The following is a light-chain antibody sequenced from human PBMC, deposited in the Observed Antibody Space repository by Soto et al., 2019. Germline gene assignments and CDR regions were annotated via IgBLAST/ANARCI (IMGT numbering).Light chain of an antibody. CDR2: DAS. V-gene: IGKV3-11*01. CDR1: QSVSSY. CDR3: QQRSNWPPWT. J-gene: IGKJ1*01. Sequence: ETVSSHSPAIPSWSPRERATRSGRASQSVSSYLAWYQQKPGQAPRLLIYDASNRATGIPARFSGSGSGTDFTLTISRLEPEDFAVYYCQQRSNWPPWTFGQGTKVDIK.